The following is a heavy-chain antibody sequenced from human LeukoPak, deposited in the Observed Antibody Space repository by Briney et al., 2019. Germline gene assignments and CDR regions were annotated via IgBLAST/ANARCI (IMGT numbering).Heavy chain of an antibody. CDR2: INPNSGGT. CDR1: GYTFTGYY. CDR3: ARGEVAIHRAFDI. Sequence: GASVKVSCKASGYTFTGYYMHWVRQAPGQGLEWMGRINPNSGGTNYAQKFQGRVTMTRDTSISTAYMELSRLRSDDTAVYYCARGEVAIHRAFDIWGQGTMVTVSS. D-gene: IGHD5-12*01. J-gene: IGHJ3*02. V-gene: IGHV1-2*06.